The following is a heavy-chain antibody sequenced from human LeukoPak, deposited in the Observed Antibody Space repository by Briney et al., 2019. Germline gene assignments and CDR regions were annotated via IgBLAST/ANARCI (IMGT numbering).Heavy chain of an antibody. CDR1: GFTFSSYG. J-gene: IGHJ3*02. CDR2: IWYDGSNK. CDR3: ARDRSWDKGAFDI. Sequence: PGRSLRLSCAASGFTFSSYGMHWVRQAPGKGLEWVAVIWYDGSNKYYADSVKGRFTISRDNSKNTLYLQMNSLRAEDTAVYYCARDRSWDKGAFDIWGQGTMVTVSS. D-gene: IGHD1-26*01. V-gene: IGHV3-33*01.